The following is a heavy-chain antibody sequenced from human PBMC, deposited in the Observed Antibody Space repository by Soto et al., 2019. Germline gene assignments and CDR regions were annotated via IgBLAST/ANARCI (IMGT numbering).Heavy chain of an antibody. D-gene: IGHD6-13*01. Sequence: ASVKVSCKASGYTFTGYYMHWVRQAPGQGLEWMGWINPNSGGTNYAQKFQGRVTMTRDTSISTAYMELSRLRSDDTAVYCCARDVPNPNLAAAGLRFDPWGQGTLVTVSS. J-gene: IGHJ5*02. CDR2: INPNSGGT. CDR1: GYTFTGYY. CDR3: ARDVPNPNLAAAGLRFDP. V-gene: IGHV1-2*02.